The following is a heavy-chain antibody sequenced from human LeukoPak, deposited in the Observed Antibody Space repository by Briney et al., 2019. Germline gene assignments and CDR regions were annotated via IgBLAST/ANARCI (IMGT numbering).Heavy chain of an antibody. CDR1: GYTFTSYD. D-gene: IGHD1-26*01. J-gene: IGHJ4*02. Sequence: ASVKVSCKASGYTFTSYDINWVRQAPGQGLEWMGWISAYNGNTNYAQKLQGRVTMTTDTSTSTAYMELRSLRSDDTAVYYCARARSGSYPGGYWGQGTLVTVSS. V-gene: IGHV1-18*01. CDR2: ISAYNGNT. CDR3: ARARSGSYPGGY.